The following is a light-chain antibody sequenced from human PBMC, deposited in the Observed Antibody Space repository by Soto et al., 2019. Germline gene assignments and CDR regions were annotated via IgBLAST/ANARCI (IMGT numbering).Light chain of an antibody. CDR3: SSYTSSSTLYV. CDR2: EVS. CDR1: SSEVGVYNY. J-gene: IGLJ1*01. V-gene: IGLV2-14*01. Sequence: QSALAQPAAVSVSPGQSITISCTGTSSEVGVYNYVSCYQQHPGKAPKLMIYEVSNRPSGVSNRFSGSKSGNTASLTISGLQAEDEADYYCSSYTSSSTLYVFGTGTKVTVL.